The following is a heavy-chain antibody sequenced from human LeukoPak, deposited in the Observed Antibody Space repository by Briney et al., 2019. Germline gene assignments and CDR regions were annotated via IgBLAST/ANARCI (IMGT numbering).Heavy chain of an antibody. CDR2: MYYSGST. Sequence: SETLSLTCSVSGGSISSYYWSWIRQPPGKGLEWIGNMYYSGSTNHNPSLKSRVTTSIDTSKNQFSLKLSSVTAADTAVYYCARGPSILWWGRRQDYWGQGTLVTVSS. J-gene: IGHJ4*02. CDR3: ARGPSILWWGRRQDY. D-gene: IGHD2-21*01. V-gene: IGHV4-59*12. CDR1: GGSISSYY.